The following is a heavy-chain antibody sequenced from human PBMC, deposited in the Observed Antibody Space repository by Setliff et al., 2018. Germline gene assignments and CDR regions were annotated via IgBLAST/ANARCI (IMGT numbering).Heavy chain of an antibody. CDR3: AVFNVTPTRKKYYSYLDV. D-gene: IGHD2-2*01. V-gene: IGHV1-69*10. CDR2: TIPMLALP. CDR1: GYTFTRYG. Sequence: SVKVSCKASGYTFTRYGISWVRQAPGQGLEWMGGTIPMLALPNKAEKFQDRITITADKSTNTAYMELSSLRSEDTAVYYCAVFNVTPTRKKYYSYLDVWGKGTTVTVSS. J-gene: IGHJ6*03.